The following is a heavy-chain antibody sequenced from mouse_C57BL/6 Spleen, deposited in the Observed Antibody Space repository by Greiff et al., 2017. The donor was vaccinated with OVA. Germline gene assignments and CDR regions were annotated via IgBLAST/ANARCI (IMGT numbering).Heavy chain of an antibody. V-gene: IGHV1-64*01. CDR1: GYTFPSYW. CDR3: ARRAYGYAYAMDY. Sequence: QVQLQQPGAELVKPGASVKLSCKASGYTFPSYWLHWVKQRPGQGIEWIGMIHPNSGSTNYNEKFKSKATLTVDKSSSTAYMQLSSLTSEDSAVYYCARRAYGYAYAMDYWGQGTSVTVSS. CDR2: IHPNSGST. D-gene: IGHD2-2*01. J-gene: IGHJ4*01.